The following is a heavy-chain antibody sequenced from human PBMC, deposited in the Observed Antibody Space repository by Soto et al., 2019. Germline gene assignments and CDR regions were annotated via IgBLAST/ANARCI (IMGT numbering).Heavy chain of an antibody. V-gene: IGHV4-59*01. Sequence: PSETLSLTCTVSGGSMSSYYWSWIRQPPGKGLEWIGYIYYTGTANYNPSLKSRVTISVDTSKSQFSLTLSSVTAADTAVYYCARFGDSVYRPDYWGQGTLVTVSS. CDR3: ARFGDSVYRPDY. CDR1: GGSMSSYY. J-gene: IGHJ4*02. CDR2: IYYTGTA. D-gene: IGHD3-22*01.